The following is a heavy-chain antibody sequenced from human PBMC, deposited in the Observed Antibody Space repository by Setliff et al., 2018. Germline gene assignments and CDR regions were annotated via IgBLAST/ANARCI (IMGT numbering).Heavy chain of an antibody. V-gene: IGHV3-7*01. D-gene: IGHD4-4*01. Sequence: GSLRLSCAASGFTVNTNYMTWVRQAPGKGLEWVANIKQDGSEKYHADSVKGRFTISRDNAKNSLYLQMTSLRAEDTAVYYCAREPTVTTLDYWGQGTLVTVSS. CDR3: AREPTVTTLDY. CDR1: GFTVNTNY. J-gene: IGHJ4*02. CDR2: IKQDGSEK.